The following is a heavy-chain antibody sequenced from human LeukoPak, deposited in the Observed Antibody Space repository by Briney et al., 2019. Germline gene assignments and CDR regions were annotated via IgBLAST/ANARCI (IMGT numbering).Heavy chain of an antibody. J-gene: IGHJ6*03. CDR3: ARGGLYYYYYYMDV. CDR2: IYSGGST. CDR1: GFTVSSNY. D-gene: IGHD3-16*01. Sequence: PGGSLRLSCAASGFTVSSNYMSWVRQAPGKGLEWVSVIYSGGSTYYADSVKGRFTISRDNSKNTLYLQMNSLRAEDTAVYYCARGGLYYYYYYMDVWGKGTTVTVSS. V-gene: IGHV3-66*01.